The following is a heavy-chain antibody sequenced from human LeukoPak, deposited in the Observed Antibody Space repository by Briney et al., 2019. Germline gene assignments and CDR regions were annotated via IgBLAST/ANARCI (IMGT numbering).Heavy chain of an antibody. CDR3: AKVEGNYYDSSGYYYDEYFQH. CDR2: ISWNSGSI. Sequence: PGGSLRLSCAASGFTFSNYAMHWVRQAPGKGLEWVSGISWNSGSIGYADSVKGRFTISRDNAKNSLYLQMNSLRAEDTALYYCAKVEGNYYDSSGYYYDEYFQHWGQGTLVTVPS. V-gene: IGHV3-9*01. J-gene: IGHJ1*01. CDR1: GFTFSNYA. D-gene: IGHD3-22*01.